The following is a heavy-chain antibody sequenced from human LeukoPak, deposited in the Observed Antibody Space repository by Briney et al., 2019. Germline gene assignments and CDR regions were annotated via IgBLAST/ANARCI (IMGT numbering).Heavy chain of an antibody. D-gene: IGHD4-23*01. CDR2: IYYSGST. CDR3: AGRRVVRRRYA. CDR1: GGSISSSSYY. V-gene: IGHV4-39*01. J-gene: IGHJ5*02. Sequence: SETLSLTCTVSGGSISSSSYYWGWIRQPRGEGLEWCGSIYYSGSTSYHPSLNSRVTISVDTSKNHFSLKLSSLPHAGTGVYYCAGRRVVRRRYAWGQGSLVTVSP.